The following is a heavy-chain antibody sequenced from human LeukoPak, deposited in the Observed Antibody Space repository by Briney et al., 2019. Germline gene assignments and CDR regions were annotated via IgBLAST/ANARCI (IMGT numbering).Heavy chain of an antibody. D-gene: IGHD2-2*01. CDR2: ISSSSSTI. V-gene: IGHV3-48*01. CDR1: GFTFSSYR. CDR3: AHGAMCQLDY. J-gene: IGHJ4*02. Sequence: GGSLRLSCAASGFTFSSYRMNWVRQAPGKGLEWVSYISSSSSTIYYADSVKGRFTISGDNSRNTLFLQMNSLRAEDTAVYYWAHGAMCQLDYWGQGTLVTVSS.